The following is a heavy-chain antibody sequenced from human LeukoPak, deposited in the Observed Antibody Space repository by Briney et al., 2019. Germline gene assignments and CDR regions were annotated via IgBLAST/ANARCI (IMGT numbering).Heavy chain of an antibody. Sequence: GGSLRLSCAASGFTFSSYGMSWVRQAPGKGREWISFISDSGDRTYYVDSVKGRFTISRDNSKNTLYLQMNSLRDEDTSLYYCAKAGIGVVGYFDYWGQGTLVTVSS. D-gene: IGHD6-19*01. J-gene: IGHJ4*02. CDR2: ISDSGDRT. V-gene: IGHV3-23*01. CDR3: AKAGIGVVGYFDY. CDR1: GFTFSSYG.